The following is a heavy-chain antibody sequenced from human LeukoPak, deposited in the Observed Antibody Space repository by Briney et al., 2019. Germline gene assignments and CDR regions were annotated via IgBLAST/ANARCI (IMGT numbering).Heavy chain of an antibody. CDR3: ARRLRVDWFDP. J-gene: IGHJ5*02. D-gene: IGHD2-15*01. CDR1: GGSFSGYY. Sequence: PSETLSLTCAVYGGSFSGYYWSWIRQPPGKGLEWIGEINHSGSTNYNPSLKSRVTISVDTSKNQFSLKLSSVTAADTAVYYCARRLRVDWFDPWGQGTLVTVSS. CDR2: INHSGST. V-gene: IGHV4-34*01.